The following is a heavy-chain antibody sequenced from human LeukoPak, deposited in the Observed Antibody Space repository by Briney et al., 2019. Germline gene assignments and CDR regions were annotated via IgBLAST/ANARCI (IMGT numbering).Heavy chain of an antibody. Sequence: SETLSLTCTVSGYSISSGYYWGWIRQPPGKGLEWIGNIYHSGSTYYNPSLKSRVTISVDTSKNQFSLKLSSVTAADTAVYYCARDSVIGGDAFDIWGQGTMVTVSS. J-gene: IGHJ3*02. CDR3: ARDSVIGGDAFDI. CDR1: GYSISSGYY. V-gene: IGHV4-38-2*02. CDR2: IYHSGST.